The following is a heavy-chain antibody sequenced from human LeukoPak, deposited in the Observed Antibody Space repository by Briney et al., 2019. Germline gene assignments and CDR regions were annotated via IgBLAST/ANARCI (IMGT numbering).Heavy chain of an antibody. V-gene: IGHV3-43*02. CDR3: AKDIPAGWELELGVDY. J-gene: IGHJ4*02. Sequence: GGSLRLSCAASGFTVSSNYMSWVRHAPGKGLEWVSLISGDGGSTYYADSVKGRFTISRDNSKNSLYLQMNSLRTEDTALYYCAKDIPAGWELELGVDYWGQGTLVTVSS. D-gene: IGHD1-7*01. CDR2: ISGDGGST. CDR1: GFTVSSNY.